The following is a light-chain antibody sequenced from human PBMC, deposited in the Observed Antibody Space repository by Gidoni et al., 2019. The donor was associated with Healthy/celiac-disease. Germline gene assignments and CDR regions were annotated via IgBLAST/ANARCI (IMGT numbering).Light chain of an antibody. CDR3: QQYYDLPLT. J-gene: IGKJ4*01. CDR1: QDIRNY. CDR2: DAS. Sequence: DIQMTQSPSSLSASVGDRVTITCQASQDIRNYLNWYQQKPGKAPELLIYDASNLETGVPSRFSGSGSGTDFTFTISSLQPEDIATYYCQQYYDLPLTFGGGTKVEIK. V-gene: IGKV1-33*01.